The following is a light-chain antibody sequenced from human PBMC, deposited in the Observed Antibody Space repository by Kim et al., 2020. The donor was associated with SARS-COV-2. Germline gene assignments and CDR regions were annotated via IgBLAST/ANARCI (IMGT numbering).Light chain of an antibody. Sequence: GYNYLDWYLQKPGQSPQLLIYLGSNRASGVPDRFSGSGSDTDFTLRISRVEAEDVGVYYCMQSLQTPFTFGGGTKVDIK. CDR1: GYNY. CDR2: LGS. CDR3: MQSLQTPFT. J-gene: IGKJ4*01. V-gene: IGKV2-28*01.